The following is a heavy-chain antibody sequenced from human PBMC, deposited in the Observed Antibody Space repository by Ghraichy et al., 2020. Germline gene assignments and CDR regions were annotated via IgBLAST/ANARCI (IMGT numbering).Heavy chain of an antibody. D-gene: IGHD6-6*01. Sequence: SGPTLVKPTQTLTLTCTFSGFSLSTSGVGVGWIRQPPGKALEWLALIYWDDDKRYSPSLKSRLTITKDTSKNQVVLTMTNMDPVDTATYYCAHRRGGSSSSPYYYYYYMDVWGKGTTVTVSS. CDR2: IYWDDDK. CDR1: GFSLSTSGVG. V-gene: IGHV2-5*02. CDR3: AHRRGGSSSSPYYYYYYMDV. J-gene: IGHJ6*03.